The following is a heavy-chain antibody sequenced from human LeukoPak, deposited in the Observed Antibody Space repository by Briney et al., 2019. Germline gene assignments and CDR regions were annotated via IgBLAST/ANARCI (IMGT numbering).Heavy chain of an antibody. Sequence: SQTLSLTCAVSGGSISSSGYSWSWIRQPPGKGLEWTGYIYHSGGTYYNPSLKSRVTISVDRSSNQFSLKLTSVTAADTAVYYCARTVTTTHFDYWGQGTLVTVSS. J-gene: IGHJ4*02. V-gene: IGHV4-30-2*01. CDR1: GGSISSSGYS. CDR2: IYHSGGT. CDR3: ARTVTTTHFDY. D-gene: IGHD4-11*01.